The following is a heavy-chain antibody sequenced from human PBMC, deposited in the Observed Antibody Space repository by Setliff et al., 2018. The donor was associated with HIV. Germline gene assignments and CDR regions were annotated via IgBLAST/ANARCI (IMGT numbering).Heavy chain of an antibody. CDR3: AIEPETAAGPPFDY. Sequence: SETLSLTCAVYGGSFNDYYWTWIRQPPGKGLEWIGEIDHSGSTKYHASLKSRVTISIDTSKNQISLKLSSVTAADTAVYYCAIEPETAAGPPFDYWGQGTLVTVSS. CDR2: IDHSGST. J-gene: IGHJ4*02. D-gene: IGHD6-13*01. CDR1: GGSFNDYY. V-gene: IGHV4-34*01.